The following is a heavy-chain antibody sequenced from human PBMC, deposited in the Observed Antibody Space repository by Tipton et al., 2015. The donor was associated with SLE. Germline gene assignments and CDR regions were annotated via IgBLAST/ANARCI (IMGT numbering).Heavy chain of an antibody. CDR3: ARLGVVVTAIDY. V-gene: IGHV4-59*11. CDR1: GGSISSHY. Sequence: TLSLTCTVSGGSISSHYWSWIRQPPGKGLEWIGYISYSETTNYNPSLKSRVTISVDTSKNKFSLKLRSVTAADTAVYYCARLGVVVTAIDYWGQGTLVTVSS. CDR2: ISYSETT. J-gene: IGHJ4*02. D-gene: IGHD2-21*02.